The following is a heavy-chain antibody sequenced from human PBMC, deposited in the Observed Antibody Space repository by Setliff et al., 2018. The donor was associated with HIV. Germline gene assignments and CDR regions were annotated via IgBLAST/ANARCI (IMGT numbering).Heavy chain of an antibody. CDR2: IYYSGNT. V-gene: IGHV4-39*01. CDR1: GGSISSHY. Sequence: SETLSLTCTVSGGSISSHYWSWIRQPPGKGLEWIGSIYYSGNTYHNPSLKSRVTISVDTSKNQFSLKLSSVTAADTAVYYCARGSHYYGSGSSYDYWGQGTLVTVSS. D-gene: IGHD3-10*01. J-gene: IGHJ4*02. CDR3: ARGSHYYGSGSSYDY.